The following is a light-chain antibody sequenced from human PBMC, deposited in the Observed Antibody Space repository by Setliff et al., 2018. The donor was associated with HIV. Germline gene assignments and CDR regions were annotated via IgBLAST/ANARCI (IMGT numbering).Light chain of an antibody. CDR1: SSNVGDNA. J-gene: IGLJ1*01. V-gene: IGLV1-44*01. CDR2: STY. Sequence: QSVLTQPPSASGAPGQRVTIPCSGSSSNVGDNAVSWYQQLPGTAPKLLIYSTYLRPSGVPARFSGSKSGTSASLAISGLQSEDEADYYCASWDDSLNGYVFGTGTKVTVL. CDR3: ASWDDSLNGYV.